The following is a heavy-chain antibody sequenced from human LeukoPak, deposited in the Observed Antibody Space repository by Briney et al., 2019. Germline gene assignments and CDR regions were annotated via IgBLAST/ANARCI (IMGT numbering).Heavy chain of an antibody. V-gene: IGHV4-34*01. CDR2: INHSGST. CDR1: VGSFSGYL. D-gene: IGHD5-18*01. CDR3: ARSARYGNGYYYYFYYMDV. Sequence: SETLSLTCAVYVGSFSGYLWSGIRPPPGKGVEWMGEINHSGSTKHNPPLKSRGTISVDKFKNQLSPELSTVTAAHTAVYYCARSARYGNGYYYYFYYMDVGGKGNTVTVSS. J-gene: IGHJ6*03.